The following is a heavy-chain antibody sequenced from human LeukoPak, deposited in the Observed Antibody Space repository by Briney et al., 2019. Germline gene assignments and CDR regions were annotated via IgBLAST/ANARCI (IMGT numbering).Heavy chain of an antibody. Sequence: SETLSLTCTVSGGSISNYYWSWIRQPAGKGLEWIGRMYTSGSTNYNPSLKSRVTMSVDTSKNQFSLNLSSVTAADTAVYYCARGVDFWSGYQNWFDPWGQGTLVSVS. D-gene: IGHD3-3*01. V-gene: IGHV4-4*07. J-gene: IGHJ5*02. CDR3: ARGVDFWSGYQNWFDP. CDR2: MYTSGST. CDR1: GGSISNYY.